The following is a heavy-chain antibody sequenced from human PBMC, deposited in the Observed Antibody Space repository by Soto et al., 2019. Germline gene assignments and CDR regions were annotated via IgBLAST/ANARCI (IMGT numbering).Heavy chain of an antibody. D-gene: IGHD2-2*01. CDR3: ATDRGYCSSTSCPVYYYYMDV. V-gene: IGHV1-24*01. Sequence: QVQLVQSGAEVKKPGASVKVSCKVSGYTLTELSMHWVRQAPGXXXXXXXXFDPEDGETIYAXKFQGRVTMTEDTSTDTAYMELSSLRSEDTAVYYCATDRGYCSSTSCPVYYYYMDVWGKGTTVTVSS. J-gene: IGHJ6*03. CDR1: GYTLTELS. CDR2: FDPEDGET.